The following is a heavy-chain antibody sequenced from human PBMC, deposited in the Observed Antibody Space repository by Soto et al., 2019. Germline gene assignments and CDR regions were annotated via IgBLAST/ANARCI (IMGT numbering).Heavy chain of an antibody. J-gene: IGHJ6*02. Sequence: PSETLSLTCTVSGGSISNSSYYWGCIRQPPGKGLEWIGSIYYSGNTYYNPSLKSRATISVDTSKNQFSLRLSSVTAADTAMYYCVRLAYSRRAHYYYGMDVWGQGTTVTVSS. CDR1: GGSISNSSYY. D-gene: IGHD1-26*01. CDR2: IYYSGNT. V-gene: IGHV4-39*01. CDR3: VRLAYSRRAHYYYGMDV.